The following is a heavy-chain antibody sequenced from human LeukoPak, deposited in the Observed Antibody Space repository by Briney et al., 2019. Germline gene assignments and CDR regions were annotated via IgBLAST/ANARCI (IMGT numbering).Heavy chain of an antibody. J-gene: IGHJ5*02. D-gene: IGHD3-10*01. CDR1: GFTFSSYA. CDR3: AREAYGSGSYYNWFDP. CDR2: ISGSGGST. Sequence: GGSLRLSCAASGFTFSSYAMSWVRQAPGKGLEWVSAISGSGGSTYYADSVKGRFTISRDNSKNTLYLQMNSLRAEDTAVYYCAREAYGSGSYYNWFDPWGQGTLVTVSS. V-gene: IGHV3-23*01.